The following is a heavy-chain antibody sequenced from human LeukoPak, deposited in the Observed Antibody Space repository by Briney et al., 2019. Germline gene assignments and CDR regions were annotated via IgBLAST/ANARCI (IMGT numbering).Heavy chain of an antibody. J-gene: IGHJ5*02. Sequence: PPGGSLRLSCEASGLNVNSYWMHWVRQAPGKGLVWVSLIRIDGSDTDYADSVRGRFTTSRDNAKNALYLQMDSLRVEDTAIYYCARDRGEGTPLDPWGQGTLVTVSS. CDR2: IRIDGSDT. D-gene: IGHD6-25*01. CDR1: GLNVNSYW. V-gene: IGHV3-74*01. CDR3: ARDRGEGTPLDP.